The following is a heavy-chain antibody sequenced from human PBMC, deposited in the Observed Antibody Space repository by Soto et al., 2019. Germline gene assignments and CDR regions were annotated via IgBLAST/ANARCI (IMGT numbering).Heavy chain of an antibody. V-gene: IGHV4-30-4*01. CDR1: GGSISSGDYY. CDR2: IYYSGST. J-gene: IGHJ4*02. Sequence: QVQLQESGPGLVKPSQTLSLTCTVSGGSISSGDYYWSWIRQPPGKGLEWIGYIYYSGSTYYNPSLQSRVTISADTSKNQFSLKLSSVTAADTAVYYCASTPAGYGDYDYWGQGTLVTVSS. CDR3: ASTPAGYGDYDY. D-gene: IGHD4-17*01.